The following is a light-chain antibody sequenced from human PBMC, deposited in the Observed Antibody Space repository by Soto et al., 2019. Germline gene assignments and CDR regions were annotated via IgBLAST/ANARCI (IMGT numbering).Light chain of an antibody. CDR3: LQDNNYPWT. J-gene: IGKJ1*01. CDR1: QAISYD. V-gene: IGKV1-6*01. CDR2: GAS. Sequence: AIQMTQSPSSLSAYVGDRATITCRASQAISYDLGWYQQKPGKAPKLLIYGASSLHDGVPSRFIGSGSGTDFTLTISSLQTEDFATYYCLQDNNYPWTFGQGTKVDVK.